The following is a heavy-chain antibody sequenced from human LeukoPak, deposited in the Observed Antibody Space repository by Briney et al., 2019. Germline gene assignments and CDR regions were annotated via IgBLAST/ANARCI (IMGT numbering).Heavy chain of an antibody. V-gene: IGHV4-59*01. Sequence: SETLSLTCTVSGDSISSYYWSWIRQPPGKGLEWIGYIYYSGSTNYNPSLKSRVTISVDTSKNQFSLKLSSVTAADTAVYYCARGSTSSPYAFDPWGQGTLVTVSS. CDR1: GDSISSYY. CDR2: IYYSGST. J-gene: IGHJ5*02. CDR3: ARGSTSSPYAFDP. D-gene: IGHD2-2*01.